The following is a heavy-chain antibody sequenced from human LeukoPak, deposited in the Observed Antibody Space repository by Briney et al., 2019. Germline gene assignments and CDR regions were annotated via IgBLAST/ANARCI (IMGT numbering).Heavy chain of an antibody. D-gene: IGHD3-10*02. Sequence: GGSLRLSCEASGFTFGSFGMTWVRQAPGKGLQWVSGSTGSTTWTYYAASVKGRFTISRDNSQNTLHLQMNSLRADDTAVYYCARELVSSGTGYFVLWGRGTLVTVSS. V-gene: IGHV3-23*01. CDR3: ARELVSSGTGYFVL. J-gene: IGHJ2*01. CDR2: STGSTTWT. CDR1: GFTFGSFG.